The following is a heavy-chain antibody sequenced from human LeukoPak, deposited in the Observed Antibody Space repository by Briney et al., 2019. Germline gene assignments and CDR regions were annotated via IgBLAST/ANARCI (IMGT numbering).Heavy chain of an antibody. Sequence: GESPKISCKGSGYSFTNYWIGWVRQMPGKGLEWMGIIYPGDSDTRYSPSFQGQVTISADKSISTAYLQWSSLKASDTAMYYCARLSSSGHYYSEHWGQGTLVTVSS. CDR2: IYPGDSDT. J-gene: IGHJ4*02. V-gene: IGHV5-51*01. CDR1: GYSFTNYW. CDR3: ARLSSSGHYYSEH. D-gene: IGHD3-22*01.